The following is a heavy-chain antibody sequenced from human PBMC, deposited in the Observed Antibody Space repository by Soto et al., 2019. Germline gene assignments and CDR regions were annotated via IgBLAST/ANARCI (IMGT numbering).Heavy chain of an antibody. J-gene: IGHJ4*02. D-gene: IGHD1-7*01. V-gene: IGHV4-59*01. CDR3: ARGGNWNYGFDY. Sequence: TSETLSLTCTVSGGSISSYYWSWIRQPPGKGLEWIGYIYYSGSTNYNPSLKSRVTISVDTSKNQSSLKLSSVTAADTAVYYCARGGNWNYGFDYWGQGTLVTVSS. CDR2: IYYSGST. CDR1: GGSISSYY.